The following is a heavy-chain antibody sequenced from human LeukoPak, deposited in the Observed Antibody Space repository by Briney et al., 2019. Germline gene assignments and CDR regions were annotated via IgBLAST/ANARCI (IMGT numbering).Heavy chain of an antibody. J-gene: IGHJ4*02. D-gene: IGHD2-8*02. Sequence: ALVKVSCKASGGTFSSYAISWVRQAPGQGLEWMGQINPNSGGTNYAQKFQGRVTMTRDTSISTAYMELSRLRSDDTAVYFCATYTSGAFLFDYWGQGTLVTVSS. CDR3: ATYTSGAFLFDY. V-gene: IGHV1-2*06. CDR2: INPNSGGT. CDR1: GGTFSSYA.